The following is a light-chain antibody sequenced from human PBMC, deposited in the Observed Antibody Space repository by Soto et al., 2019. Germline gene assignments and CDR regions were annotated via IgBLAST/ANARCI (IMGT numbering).Light chain of an antibody. V-gene: IGLV2-23*02. Sequence: QSALTQPASVSGSPAQSITISCAGSGGGMGNYDLLSWYQQIPGKAPKLIIFEVNRRPSGVSDRFSGSKSGNTASLTISGLQAEDEADFFCCSYAGNGAWVFGGGTMLAVL. CDR2: EVN. CDR1: GGGMGNYDL. CDR3: CSYAGNGAWV. J-gene: IGLJ3*02.